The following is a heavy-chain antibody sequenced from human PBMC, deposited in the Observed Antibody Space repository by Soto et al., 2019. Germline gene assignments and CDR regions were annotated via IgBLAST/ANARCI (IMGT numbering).Heavy chain of an antibody. CDR3: AREEGSSGHAGTFQH. D-gene: IGHD6-19*01. CDR1: GFTFSSYP. Sequence: QVQLVESGGGVVQGGGPLGLSCAASGFTFSSYPMHWVRQAPGKGLGWGAAIGNDGKANHLADSVKGRFTISRDNPXXTLYLQMDSLRVDDTAVYYCAREEGSSGHAGTFQHWGQGTLVTVSS. J-gene: IGHJ1*01. V-gene: IGHV3-30*04. CDR2: IGNDGKAN.